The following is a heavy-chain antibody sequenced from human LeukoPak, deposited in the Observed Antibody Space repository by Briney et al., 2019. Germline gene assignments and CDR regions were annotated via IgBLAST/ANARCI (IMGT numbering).Heavy chain of an antibody. D-gene: IGHD3-10*01. CDR3: ARNREYGQTGYFDY. Sequence: TAGSLRLSCSASGFTVSSNYMSWVRQSPGKGLEWLSVIYRGGSTYYADSVKGRFNIYRDHSKNTLYLQLNSLRAEDTAVYYCARNREYGQTGYFDYWGQGALVTVSS. CDR2: IYRGGST. CDR1: GFTVSSNY. V-gene: IGHV3-66*01. J-gene: IGHJ4*02.